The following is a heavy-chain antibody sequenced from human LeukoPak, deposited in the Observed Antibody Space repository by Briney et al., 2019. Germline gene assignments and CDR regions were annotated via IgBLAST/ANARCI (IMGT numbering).Heavy chain of an antibody. Sequence: ASVKVSCKASGYTLTNYAMHWVRQAPGQRLEWMGSINGGNDNTRYSQNFQGRVTITRDTSASTAYMELNSLRSEDTAIYYCARDRYFGSGSYNYGDHWVQGTLFTVSS. D-gene: IGHD3-10*01. CDR1: GYTLTNYA. CDR3: ARDRYFGSGSYNYGDH. CDR2: INGGNDNT. J-gene: IGHJ4*02. V-gene: IGHV1-3*01.